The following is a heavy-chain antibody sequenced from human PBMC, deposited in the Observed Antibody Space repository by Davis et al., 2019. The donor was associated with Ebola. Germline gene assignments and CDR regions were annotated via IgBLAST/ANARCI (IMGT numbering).Heavy chain of an antibody. CDR2: IKQDGSEK. D-gene: IGHD6-19*01. Sequence: GESLKISCAASGFTFSSYWMSWVRQAPGKGLEWVANIKQDGSEKYYVDSVKGRFTISRDNAKNSLYLQMNSLRAEDTAVYYCAKDQWLAYWGQGTLVTVSS. J-gene: IGHJ4*02. V-gene: IGHV3-7*01. CDR1: GFTFSSYW. CDR3: AKDQWLAY.